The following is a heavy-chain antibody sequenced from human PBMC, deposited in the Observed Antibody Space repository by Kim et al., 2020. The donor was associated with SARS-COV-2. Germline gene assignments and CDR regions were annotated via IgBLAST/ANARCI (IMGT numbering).Heavy chain of an antibody. J-gene: IGHJ3*02. CDR2: ISSSSSYI. Sequence: GGSLRLSCAASGFTFSSYSMNWVRQAPGKGLEWVSSISSSSSYIYYADSVKGRFTISRDNAKNSLYLQMNSLRAEDTAVYYCARESLGGYYDSSFDAFDIWGQGTMVTVSS. CDR3: ARESLGGYYDSSFDAFDI. V-gene: IGHV3-21*01. D-gene: IGHD3-22*01. CDR1: GFTFSSYS.